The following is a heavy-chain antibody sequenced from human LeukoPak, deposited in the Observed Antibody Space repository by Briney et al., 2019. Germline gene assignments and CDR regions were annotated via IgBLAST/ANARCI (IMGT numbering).Heavy chain of an antibody. CDR3: AKPITITGATDGFDI. J-gene: IGHJ3*02. CDR2: IKQDGSEK. V-gene: IGHV3-7*01. D-gene: IGHD5-12*01. Sequence: GGSLRLSCAASGFVFSTYWMNWIRQAPGKGLEWVANIKQDGSEKYYLDSVEGRFTISRDNAKNLLYLQMNNLRAEDTAVYYCAKPITITGATDGFDIGGQGAKVIVSS. CDR1: GFVFSTYW.